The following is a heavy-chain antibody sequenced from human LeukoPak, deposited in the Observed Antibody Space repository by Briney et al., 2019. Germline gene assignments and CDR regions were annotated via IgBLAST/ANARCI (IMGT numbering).Heavy chain of an antibody. D-gene: IGHD2-15*01. CDR2: INHSGST. CDR3: ARGEIGNCSGGSCLNWFDP. CDR1: GGSFSGYY. Sequence: SETLSLTCAVYGGSFSGYYWSWIRQPPGKGLEWIGEINHSGSTNYNPSLKSRVTISVDTSKNQFSLELSSVTAADTAVYYCARGEIGNCSGGSCLNWFDPWGQGTLVTVSS. V-gene: IGHV4-34*01. J-gene: IGHJ5*02.